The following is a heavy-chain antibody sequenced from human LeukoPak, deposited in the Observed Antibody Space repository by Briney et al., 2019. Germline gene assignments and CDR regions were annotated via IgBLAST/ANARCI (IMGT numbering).Heavy chain of an antibody. CDR3: ARGIGIAANFDY. V-gene: IGHV1-18*01. D-gene: IGHD6-25*01. Sequence: ASVKVSCKASGYTFTSYGISWVRQAPGQGLEWMGWISAYNGNTNYAQKLQGRVTMTTDTSMSTAYMELSSLRSEDTAVYYCARGIGIAANFDYWGQGTLVTVSS. CDR2: ISAYNGNT. J-gene: IGHJ4*02. CDR1: GYTFTSYG.